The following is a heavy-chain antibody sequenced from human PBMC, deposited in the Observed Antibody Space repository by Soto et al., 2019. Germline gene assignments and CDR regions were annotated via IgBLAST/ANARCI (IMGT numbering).Heavy chain of an antibody. CDR3: ARERLAVAGKGGWFDP. V-gene: IGHV4-39*02. Sequence: ETLSLTCTVSGASIISSSYYWGWIRQPPGKGLEWIGSINYSGSTYYNPSLKRRVTISADTSKNQFSLKLRSVTAADTAVYYCARERLAVAGKGGWFDPWGQETLVTVSS. CDR2: INYSGST. J-gene: IGHJ5*02. D-gene: IGHD6-19*01. CDR1: GASIISSSYY.